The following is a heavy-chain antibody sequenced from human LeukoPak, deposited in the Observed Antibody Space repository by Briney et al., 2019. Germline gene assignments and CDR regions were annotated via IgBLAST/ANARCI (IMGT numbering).Heavy chain of an antibody. D-gene: IGHD6-13*01. Sequence: PSETLSLTCTVSGGSISSYYWSWIRQPPGKGLEWIGYIYYSGSTYYNPSLKSRVTISVDTSKNQFSLKLSSVTAADTAVYYCARVNSSSWYWGQGTLVTVSS. V-gene: IGHV4-59*12. CDR3: ARVNSSSWY. CDR2: IYYSGST. CDR1: GGSISSYY. J-gene: IGHJ4*02.